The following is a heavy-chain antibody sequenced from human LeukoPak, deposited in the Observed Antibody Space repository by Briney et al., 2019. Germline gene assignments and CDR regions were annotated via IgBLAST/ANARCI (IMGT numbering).Heavy chain of an antibody. CDR2: ISPYNGNT. D-gene: IGHD4-17*01. V-gene: IGHV1-18*01. J-gene: IGHJ4*02. Sequence: ASVKVSCKASGYTFTNYGLSWVRQAPGQGLEWMGWISPYNGNTNYAQNLQGRVSMTTDTSTSTAYMELRSLRSGDTAVYYCARDNALTVTLDYWGQGTLVTVSS. CDR3: ARDNALTVTLDY. CDR1: GYTFTNYG.